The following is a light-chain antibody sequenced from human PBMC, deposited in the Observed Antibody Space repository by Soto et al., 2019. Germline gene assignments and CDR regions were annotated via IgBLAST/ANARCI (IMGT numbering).Light chain of an antibody. CDR2: GAS. V-gene: IGKV3-20*01. Sequence: EMVLTQSPGTLSLSPGESATLSCRASQTISSTYLAWYQQKPGQAPRLLIYGASNRATGIPDRFSGGGSGTDFTLTISRLEPEDFAVYYCQEYGTSPRKTFGQGTKVDIK. CDR3: QEYGTSPRKT. J-gene: IGKJ1*01. CDR1: QTISSTY.